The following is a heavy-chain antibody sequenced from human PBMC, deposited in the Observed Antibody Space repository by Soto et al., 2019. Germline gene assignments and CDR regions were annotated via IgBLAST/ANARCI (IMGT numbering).Heavy chain of an antibody. Sequence: GGSLRLSCTASRFTFSDYYMNWIRQAPGKGLEWVSVIYSAGSTYYPDSVKGRFTISRDNSKNTLYLQMNSLRAEDTAVYYCARDRSPWTDTAMGLSLDAFDIWGQGTMVTVSS. J-gene: IGHJ3*02. CDR3: ARDRSPWTDTAMGLSLDAFDI. CDR1: RFTFSDYY. V-gene: IGHV3-66*01. CDR2: IYSAGST. D-gene: IGHD5-18*01.